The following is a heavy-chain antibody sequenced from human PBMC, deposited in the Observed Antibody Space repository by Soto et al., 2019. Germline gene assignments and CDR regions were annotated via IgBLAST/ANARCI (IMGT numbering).Heavy chain of an antibody. D-gene: IGHD1-7*01. CDR2: SSATGAGT. Sequence: EMQLLESGGGLVQPGGSLRLSCAASGFTSSSYGMTWVRQAPGKGLEWVSFSSATGAGTYFADSVKGRFTISRDNSKNTLYLQMSSLRADDTAVYYCAKDRRAGGNYGFYSDFWGQGALVIVSS. J-gene: IGHJ4*02. V-gene: IGHV3-23*01. CDR1: GFTSSSYG. CDR3: AKDRRAGGNYGFYSDF.